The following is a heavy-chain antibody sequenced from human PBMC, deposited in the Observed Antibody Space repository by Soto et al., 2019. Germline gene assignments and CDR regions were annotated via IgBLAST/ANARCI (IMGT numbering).Heavy chain of an antibody. CDR2: IYYSGST. CDR1: GGSISSPTYY. V-gene: IGHV4-39*01. J-gene: IGHJ4*02. D-gene: IGHD1-1*01. Sequence: PSETLSLTCSVSGGSISSPTYYWGWIRQPPGKGLEWIGSIYYSGSTYYSPSLKSRVTISVDTSKNQFSLKVSSVTAADTAVYYCARLPGITTSRPDYWGQGTLVTVSS. CDR3: ARLPGITTSRPDY.